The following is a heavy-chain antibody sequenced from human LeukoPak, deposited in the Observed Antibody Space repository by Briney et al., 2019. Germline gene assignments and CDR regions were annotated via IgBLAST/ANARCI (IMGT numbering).Heavy chain of an antibody. Sequence: GESLKISCKGSGYSFTDYWIGWVRQMPGKGLEWMGFIYPGDSDTRYSPSFQGQVSISADKSISHAYLQWSSLKASDTAIYYCARSYCSSGSCYNLNIWGQGTMVTVSS. CDR2: IYPGDSDT. V-gene: IGHV5-51*01. D-gene: IGHD2-15*01. J-gene: IGHJ3*02. CDR1: GYSFTDYW. CDR3: ARSYCSSGSCYNLNI.